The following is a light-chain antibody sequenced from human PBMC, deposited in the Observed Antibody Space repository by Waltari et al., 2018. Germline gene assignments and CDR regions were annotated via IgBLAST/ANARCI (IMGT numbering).Light chain of an antibody. Sequence: QSVLTQAHSVSAAPGQTVTISCSGTTPNIGNNYVSWYQQLPGAAPKIVIYEDNRRPSGIPDRFSGSKSGASATLGITGLQTGDEADYYCGSWDSSLGIGVLGGGTRLTVL. CDR3: GSWDSSLGIGV. CDR2: EDN. V-gene: IGLV1-51*01. J-gene: IGLJ3*02. CDR1: TPNIGNNY.